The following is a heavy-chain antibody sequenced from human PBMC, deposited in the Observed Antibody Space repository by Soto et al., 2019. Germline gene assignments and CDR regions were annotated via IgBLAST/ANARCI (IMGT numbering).Heavy chain of an antibody. CDR1: GYSFTSYW. J-gene: IGHJ4*02. D-gene: IGHD6-13*01. CDR3: TTSAAGLFDY. CDR2: IKSKTDGGTT. Sequence: GESLKISCKGSGYSFTSYWMSWVRQTPGKGLEWVARIKSKTDGGTTDYAAPVKGRFAISRDDSKNTLYLQMNNLKTDDTAVYFCTTSAAGLFDYWGQGTLVTVSS. V-gene: IGHV3-15*01.